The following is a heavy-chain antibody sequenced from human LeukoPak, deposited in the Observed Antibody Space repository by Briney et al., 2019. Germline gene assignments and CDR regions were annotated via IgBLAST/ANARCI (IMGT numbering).Heavy chain of an antibody. V-gene: IGHV1-24*01. CDR1: GYTLTELS. CDR2: FDPEDGET. D-gene: IGHD6-13*01. J-gene: IGHJ4*02. CDR3: AQKSSSWTNFDY. Sequence: ASVKVSCKVSGYTLTELSMHWVRQAPGTRLEWMGGFDPEDGETIYAQKFQGRVTMTEDTSTDTAYMELSSLRSEDTAVYYCAQKSSSWTNFDYWGQGTLVTVSS.